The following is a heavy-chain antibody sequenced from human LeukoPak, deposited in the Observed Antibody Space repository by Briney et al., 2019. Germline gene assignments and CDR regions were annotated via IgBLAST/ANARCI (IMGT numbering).Heavy chain of an antibody. CDR3: ARGRYCSSTSCYSYGAIFDY. J-gene: IGHJ4*02. CDR1: GGSFSGYY. CDR2: INHSGST. D-gene: IGHD2-2*01. Sequence: SETLSLTCAVYGGSFSGYYWSWIRQPPGKGLEWIGEINHSGSTNYNLSLKSRVTISVDTSKNQFSLKLSSVTAADTAVYYCARGRYCSSTSCYSYGAIFDYWGQGTLVTVSS. V-gene: IGHV4-34*01.